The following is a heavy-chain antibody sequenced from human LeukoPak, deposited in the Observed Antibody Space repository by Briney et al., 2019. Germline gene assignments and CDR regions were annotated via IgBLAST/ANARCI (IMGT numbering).Heavy chain of an antibody. V-gene: IGHV1-18*01. CDR2: IGAYNGNT. D-gene: IGHD6-13*01. CDR3: ARVRKSSSWYPHYYYYFDY. J-gene: IGHJ4*02. CDR1: GYTFTSYG. Sequence: ASVKVSCKASGYTFTSYGISWVRQAPGQGLEWMGWIGAYNGNTNYAQKLQGRVTMTTDTSTSTAYMELRSLRSDDTAVYYCARVRKSSSWYPHYYYYFDYWGQGTLVTVSS.